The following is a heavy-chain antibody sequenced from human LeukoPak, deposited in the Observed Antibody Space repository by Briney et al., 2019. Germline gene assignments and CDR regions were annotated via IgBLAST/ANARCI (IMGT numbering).Heavy chain of an antibody. J-gene: IGHJ4*02. CDR2: ISGSGGST. D-gene: IGHD6-19*01. CDR1: GFTFSSYA. Sequence: GGSLRLYCAASGFTFSSYAMSWVRQAPGKGLEWVSAISGSGGSTYYADSVKGRFTISRDNSKNTLYLQMNSLRAEDTAVYYCAKDLRRYPDWGAVAGTEGFMYWGQGTLVTVSS. CDR3: AKDLRRYPDWGAVAGTEGFMY. V-gene: IGHV3-23*01.